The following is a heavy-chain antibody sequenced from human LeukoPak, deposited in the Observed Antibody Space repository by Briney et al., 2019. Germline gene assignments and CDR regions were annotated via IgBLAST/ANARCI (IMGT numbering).Heavy chain of an antibody. CDR3: ATYCTSYTCILRRLDY. V-gene: IGHV4-38-2*01. J-gene: IGHJ4*02. CDR1: GYSFTSGHY. CDR2: IYHTGSA. D-gene: IGHD2-8*01. Sequence: SETLSLTCSVSGYSFTSGHYWGWIRQPPGKGLEWIANIYHTGSAHYNPSLKSRVTISVDTSKNQFSLKLSSVTAADTAVYYCATYCTSYTCILRRLDYWGQGALVTVSS.